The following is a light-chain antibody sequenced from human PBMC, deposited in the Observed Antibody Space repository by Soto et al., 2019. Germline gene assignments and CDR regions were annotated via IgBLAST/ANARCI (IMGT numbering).Light chain of an antibody. V-gene: IGLV6-57*04. CDR1: NGNIAFNY. Sequence: NFMLTQPHSVSESPGRTVTISCTRSNGNIAFNYVQWYQQRPGSAPTPVIYENDQRPSGVPDRFSGSIDTSSNSAFLTISGLKTEDEADYYCQYFDASSRVFGGGTKVTVL. CDR2: END. CDR3: QYFDASSRV. J-gene: IGLJ3*02.